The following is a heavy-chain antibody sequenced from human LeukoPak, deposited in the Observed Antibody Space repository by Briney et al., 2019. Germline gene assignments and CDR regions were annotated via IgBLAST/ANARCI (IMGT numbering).Heavy chain of an antibody. J-gene: IGHJ4*02. Sequence: GGSLRLSCAASGLSFSSYGMHWVRQAPGKGLEWVAFIQYDGSNKFYADSVKGRFTISRDNAKKSLYLQMNSLRAEDTAVYYCARGRYDSSGYYPIFDFWGQGTLVTVSS. V-gene: IGHV3-30*12. CDR2: IQYDGSNK. CDR3: ARGRYDSSGYYPIFDF. D-gene: IGHD3-22*01. CDR1: GLSFSSYG.